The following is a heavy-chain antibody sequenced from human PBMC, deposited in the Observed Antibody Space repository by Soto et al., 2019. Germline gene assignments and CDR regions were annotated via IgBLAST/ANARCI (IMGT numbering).Heavy chain of an antibody. CDR2: IGTAGDT. V-gene: IGHV3-13*01. Sequence: GGSLRLSCAASGFTFSSYDMHWVLQATGKGLEWVSAIGTAGDTYYPGSVKGRFTISRENAKNSLYLQMNSLRAEDTAVYYCARNLYYDILTGPSNYGMDVWGQGTTVTVSS. D-gene: IGHD3-9*01. CDR1: GFTFSSYD. CDR3: ARNLYYDILTGPSNYGMDV. J-gene: IGHJ6*02.